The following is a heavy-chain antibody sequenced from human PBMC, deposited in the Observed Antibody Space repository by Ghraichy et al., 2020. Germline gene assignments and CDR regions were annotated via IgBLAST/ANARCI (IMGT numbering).Heavy chain of an antibody. CDR1: GGSISSSSYY. J-gene: IGHJ4*02. V-gene: IGHV4-39*01. Sequence: SETLSLTCTVSGGSISSSSYYWGWIRQPPGKGLEWIGSIYYSGSTYYNPSLKSRVTISVDTSKNQFSLKLSSVTAADTAVYYCARLSTEGGYYFDYWGQGTLVTVSS. CDR3: ARLSTEGGYYFDY. D-gene: IGHD1-26*01. CDR2: IYYSGST.